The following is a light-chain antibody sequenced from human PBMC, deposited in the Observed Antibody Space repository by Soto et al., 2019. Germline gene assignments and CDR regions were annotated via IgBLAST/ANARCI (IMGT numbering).Light chain of an antibody. Sequence: QAVVTQEPSLTVSPGETVTLTCGSRTGAVTSGHYPYWFQQKPGQAPRTLIYDTSNKHSRTPARFSGSLLGGKAALTLSGAQPEDEAEYYCFLSYSGARKVFGGGTKLTVL. J-gene: IGLJ2*01. CDR1: TGAVTSGHY. CDR3: FLSYSGARKV. CDR2: DTS. V-gene: IGLV7-46*01.